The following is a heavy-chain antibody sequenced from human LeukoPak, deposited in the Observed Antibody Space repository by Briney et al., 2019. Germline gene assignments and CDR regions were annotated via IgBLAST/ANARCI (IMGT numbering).Heavy chain of an antibody. CDR3: ARSLSSTRPFDY. CDR1: GFTFGSYS. V-gene: IGHV3-21*01. CDR2: ISSSSSYI. J-gene: IGHJ4*02. Sequence: GGSLRLSCAASGFTFGSYSMNWVRQAPGKGLEWVSSISSSSSYIYYADSVKGRFTISRDNAKNSLYLQMNSLRAEDTAVYYCARSLSSTRPFDYWGQGTLVTVSS. D-gene: IGHD2-2*01.